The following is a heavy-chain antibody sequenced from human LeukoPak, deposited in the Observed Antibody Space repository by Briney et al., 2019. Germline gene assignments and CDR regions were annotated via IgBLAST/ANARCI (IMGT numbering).Heavy chain of an antibody. V-gene: IGHV3-66*01. D-gene: IGHD6-19*01. CDR2: IYSGGST. CDR3: ARVQWLVSYYFDY. CDR1: GFTVSSNY. J-gene: IGHJ4*02. Sequence: GGSLRLSCAASGFTVSSNYMSWVRQAPGKGLEWVSVIYSGGSTYYADSVKGRFTISRDNSKNTLYLQMSSLRAEDTAVYYCARVQWLVSYYFDYWGQGTLVTVSS.